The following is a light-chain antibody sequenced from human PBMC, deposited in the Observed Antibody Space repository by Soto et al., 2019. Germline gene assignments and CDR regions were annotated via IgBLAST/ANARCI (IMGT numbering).Light chain of an antibody. V-gene: IGKV3D-15*01. CDR2: GAT. J-gene: IGKJ4*01. Sequence: EPVMTQSHATLSVSPGERDPLSRRASQSVNIYLAWYQQKPGQAPRLLIFGATYRATGIPARFSGSGSGTEFNLTISSLQSEDFGVYFCQQYDDWLRLTFGGGTKVDIK. CDR3: QQYDDWLRLT. CDR1: QSVNIY.